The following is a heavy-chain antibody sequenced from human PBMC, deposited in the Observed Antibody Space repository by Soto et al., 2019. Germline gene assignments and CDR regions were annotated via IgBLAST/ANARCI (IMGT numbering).Heavy chain of an antibody. J-gene: IGHJ3*01. D-gene: IGHD3-16*01. Sequence: QVQLQESGPGLVNPSGTLSLTCTVSGASISAGHWWSWVRQPPGKGLEWIGEIYQTGTTDYNPSFKSRVFISVDNSKNQFSLNLRSVTAADTALYYCARDRGTTMTGDAFDVWGRGIMVTVSS. CDR3: ARDRGTTMTGDAFDV. CDR2: IYQTGTT. V-gene: IGHV4-4*02. CDR1: GASISAGHW.